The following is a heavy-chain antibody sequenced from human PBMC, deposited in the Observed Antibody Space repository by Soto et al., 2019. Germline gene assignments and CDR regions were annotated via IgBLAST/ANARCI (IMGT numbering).Heavy chain of an antibody. D-gene: IGHD6-13*01. CDR1: GFSLRTSGMC. V-gene: IGHV2-70*01. CDR3: ARSHGRAAGGYDY. Sequence: SGPTLVNPTQTLTLTCTFSGFSLRTSGMCVSWIRQPPGKALEWLALIDWDDDKWYSTSLRTRLTVSRDTSKNQVVLTVTNMDPVDSATYFCARSHGRAAGGYDYWGLGTLVTVSS. J-gene: IGHJ4*02. CDR2: IDWDDDK.